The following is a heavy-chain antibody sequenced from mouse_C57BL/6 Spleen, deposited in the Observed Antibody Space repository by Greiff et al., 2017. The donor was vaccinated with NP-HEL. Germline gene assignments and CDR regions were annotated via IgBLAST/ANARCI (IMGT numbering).Heavy chain of an antibody. CDR2: IWGGGST. V-gene: IGHV2-9*01. CDR1: GFSLTSYG. J-gene: IGHJ3*01. CDR3: AKHDKGGWFAY. Sequence: VQLQESGPGLVAPSQSLSITCTVSGFSLTSYGVDWVRQPPGKGLEWLGVIWGGGSTNYNSALMSRLSISKDNSKSQVFLKMNSLQNDDTAMYYCAKHDKGGWFAYWGQGTLVTVSA.